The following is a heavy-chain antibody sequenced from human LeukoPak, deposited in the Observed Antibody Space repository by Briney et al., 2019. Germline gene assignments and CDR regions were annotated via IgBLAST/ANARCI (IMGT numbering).Heavy chain of an antibody. CDR2: IYTSGST. CDR3: ARDRYYYGSRGRYMDV. V-gene: IGHV4-4*07. D-gene: IGHD3-10*01. J-gene: IGHJ6*03. Sequence: NPTETLSLTCTVSGGSISSYYWSWIRQPAGKGLEWIGRIYTSGSTNYNPSLKSRVTMSVDTSKNQFSLKLSSVTAADTAVYYCARDRYYYGSRGRYMDVWGKGTTVTISS. CDR1: GGSISSYY.